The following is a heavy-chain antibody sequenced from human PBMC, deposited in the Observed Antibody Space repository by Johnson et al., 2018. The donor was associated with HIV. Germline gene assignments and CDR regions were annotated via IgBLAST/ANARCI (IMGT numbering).Heavy chain of an antibody. J-gene: IGHJ3*02. V-gene: IGHV3-7*05. Sequence: VQLVESGGGLVQPGGSLRLSCAASGFTFSSYWMSWVRQAPGKGLEWVANIKQDGSEKYYVDSVKGRFTISRDNAKNSLYLQMNSLRAEDTAVYYCARAGSYYLSDAFDSWGQGTMVTVSS. CDR2: IKQDGSEK. D-gene: IGHD1-26*01. CDR1: GFTFSSYW. CDR3: ARAGSYYLSDAFDS.